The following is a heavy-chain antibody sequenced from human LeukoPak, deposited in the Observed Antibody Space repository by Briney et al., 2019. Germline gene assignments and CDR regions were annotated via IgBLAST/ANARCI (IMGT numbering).Heavy chain of an antibody. Sequence: PGGSLRLSCAASGFTFSSYAMHWVRQAPAKGLEWVAVISYDGSNKYYADSVKGRFTLSRDNSKNTLYLQMNRLRAEDTAVYYCARELGGKGYWGQGTLVTVSS. V-gene: IGHV3-30-3*01. CDR3: ARELGGKGY. CDR1: GFTFSSYA. J-gene: IGHJ4*02. D-gene: IGHD4-23*01. CDR2: ISYDGSNK.